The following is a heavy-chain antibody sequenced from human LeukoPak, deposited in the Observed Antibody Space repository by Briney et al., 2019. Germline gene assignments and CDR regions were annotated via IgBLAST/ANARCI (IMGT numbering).Heavy chain of an antibody. CDR1: GGSFSGYY. CDR3: ARRSEYSCSSGVNY. Sequence: PSETLSLTCAVYGGSFSGYYWSWIRQPPGKGLEWIGEINHSGSTNYNPSLKSRVTMSVDTSKNQFSLNLISLTAADTAVYYCARRSEYSCSSGVNYWGQGTLVTVSS. V-gene: IGHV4-34*01. D-gene: IGHD6-6*01. J-gene: IGHJ4*02. CDR2: INHSGST.